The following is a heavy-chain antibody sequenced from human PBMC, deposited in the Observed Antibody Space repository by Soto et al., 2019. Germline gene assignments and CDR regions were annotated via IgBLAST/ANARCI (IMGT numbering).Heavy chain of an antibody. V-gene: IGHV1-69*02. D-gene: IGHD1-26*01. CDR1: GYTFAIYT. CDR3: ARGGVGAAGGMDV. Sequence: QVQVVQSGAEVKKPGSSVKVSCKSSGYTFAIYTVTWVRQAPGQGLEWMGRIIPLLEIVHYAHDFQGRVTITADRSTSTVNMELSSLRSEDTAIYYCARGGVGAAGGMDVWGQGTTVTVSS. J-gene: IGHJ6*01. CDR2: IIPLLEIV.